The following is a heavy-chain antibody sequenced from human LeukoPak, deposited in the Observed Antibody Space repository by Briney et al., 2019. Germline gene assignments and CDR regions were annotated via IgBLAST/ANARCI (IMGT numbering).Heavy chain of an antibody. V-gene: IGHV3-23*01. CDR3: TKKRTTSVTDWFDP. Sequence: GGSLRLSCAASGFLFSTNAMNWVRQAPGKGLEWVSCISGSGGSTYYADSVKGRFTISRDNSNNTLYLQMNSLRVEDTATYYCTKKRTTSVTDWFDPWGQGTLVTVSS. J-gene: IGHJ5*02. CDR2: ISGSGGST. CDR1: GFLFSTNA. D-gene: IGHD4-17*01.